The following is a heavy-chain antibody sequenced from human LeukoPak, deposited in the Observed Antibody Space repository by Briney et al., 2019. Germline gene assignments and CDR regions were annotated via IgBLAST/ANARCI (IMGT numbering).Heavy chain of an antibody. CDR2: IWYDGSNK. CDR1: GFTFSSYG. CDR3: TTALRWFGELSQIDY. Sequence: GGSLRLSCAASGFTFSSYGMHWVRQAPGKGLEWVAVIWYDGSNKYYADSVKGRFTISRDNSKNTLYLQMNSLRAEDTAVYYCTTALRWFGELSQIDYWGQGALVTVSS. D-gene: IGHD3-10*01. J-gene: IGHJ4*02. V-gene: IGHV3-33*01.